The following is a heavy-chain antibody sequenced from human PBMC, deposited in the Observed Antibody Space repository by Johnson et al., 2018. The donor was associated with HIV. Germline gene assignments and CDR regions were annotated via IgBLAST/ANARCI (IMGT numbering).Heavy chain of an antibody. J-gene: IGHJ3*02. CDR3: ARGPYKDTRIYDSRADDAFDI. Sequence: VQLVESGGGLVQPGGSLRLSCAASGFNFSTYDMHWVRQPTGKGLAWVSAIGSADDTYYPGSVKGRFTIASEHAKNSLHLQMNSRRAGDTAVYYCARGPYKDTRIYDSRADDAFDIWGQGTMVTVSS. V-gene: IGHV3-13*01. CDR1: GFNFSTYD. CDR2: IGSADDT. D-gene: IGHD3-22*01.